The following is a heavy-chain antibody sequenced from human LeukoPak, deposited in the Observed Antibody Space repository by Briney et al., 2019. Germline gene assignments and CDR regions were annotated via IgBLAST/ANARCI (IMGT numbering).Heavy chain of an antibody. V-gene: IGHV1-2*02. CDR3: ASEAAAIESDAFDI. CDR1: GYTVTGYY. Sequence: ASVKVSCKASGYTVTGYYMHWGRQAPGQGLEWMGWINPNSGGTNYAQKFQGRVTMTRDTSISTAYMELSTLRSDDTAVYYCASEAAAIESDAFDIWGQGTMVTVSS. D-gene: IGHD2-2*02. J-gene: IGHJ3*02. CDR2: INPNSGGT.